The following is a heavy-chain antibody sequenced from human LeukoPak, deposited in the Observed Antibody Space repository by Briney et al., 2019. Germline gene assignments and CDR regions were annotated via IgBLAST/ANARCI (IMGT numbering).Heavy chain of an antibody. D-gene: IGHD1-26*01. CDR3: AQGTWGAPGNY. J-gene: IGHJ4*02. CDR2: ISSSSSYI. CDR1: GFTFSSYS. V-gene: IGHV3-21*01. Sequence: GGSLRLSCAASGFTFSSYSMNWVRQAPGKGLEWVSSISSSSSYIYYADSVKGRFTISRDNAKNSLYPQMNSLRAEDTTVYYCAQGTWGAPGNYWGQGTLVTVSS.